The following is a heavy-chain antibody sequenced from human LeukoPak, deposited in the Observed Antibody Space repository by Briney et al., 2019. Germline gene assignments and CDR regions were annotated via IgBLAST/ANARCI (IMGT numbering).Heavy chain of an antibody. Sequence: ASQTLSLTCTVSGGSISSGGYYWSWIRQHPGKGLEGIGYIYYSGSTYYNPSLKSRVTISVDTSKNQFSLKLSSVTAADTAVYYCAREGRVVVPAASFFDYWGQGTLVTVSS. CDR2: IYYSGST. J-gene: IGHJ4*02. CDR3: AREGRVVVPAASFFDY. D-gene: IGHD2-2*01. CDR1: GGSISSGGYY. V-gene: IGHV4-31*03.